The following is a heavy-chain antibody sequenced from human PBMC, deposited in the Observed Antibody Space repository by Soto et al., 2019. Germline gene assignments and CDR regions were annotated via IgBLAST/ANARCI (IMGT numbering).Heavy chain of an antibody. J-gene: IGHJ4*02. CDR2: ISHDGSHK. Sequence: GVSLSLSCAAAGFTFSSYTIHWVRQAPGKGLEWVAVISHDGSHKYYADFVKGRFTISRDNSKNTVYLQTNSLRAEDTAVYYCARAPAPDYGGVGDYWGQGTLVTVSS. V-gene: IGHV3-30-3*01. CDR1: GFTFSSYT. D-gene: IGHD4-17*01. CDR3: ARAPAPDYGGVGDY.